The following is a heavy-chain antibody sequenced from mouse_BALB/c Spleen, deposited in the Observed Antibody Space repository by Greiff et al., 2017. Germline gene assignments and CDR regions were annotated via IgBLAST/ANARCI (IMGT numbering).Heavy chain of an antibody. D-gene: IGHD2-14*01. Sequence: DVKLVESGGGLVKPGGSLKLSCAASGFAFSSYDMSWVRQTPEKRLEWVAYISSGGGSTYYPDTVKGRFTISRDNAKNTLYLQMSSLKSEDTAMYYCARPPIGYDGEGYAMDDWGQGTSVTVSS. V-gene: IGHV5-12-1*01. J-gene: IGHJ4*01. CDR1: GFAFSSYD. CDR3: ARPPIGYDGEGYAMDD. CDR2: ISSGGGST.